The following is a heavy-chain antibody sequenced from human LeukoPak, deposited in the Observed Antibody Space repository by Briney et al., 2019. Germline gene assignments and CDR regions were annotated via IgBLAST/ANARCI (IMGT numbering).Heavy chain of an antibody. V-gene: IGHV4-39*01. CDR3: VKSGGYGLIDY. CDR2: IYYTGST. J-gene: IGHJ4*02. CDR1: GASISGSGYY. Sequence: PSETLSLTCAVSGASISGSGYYLGWIRQPPGKGLEWIGNIYYTGSTYYNASLQSRVTISIDMSKNQFSLRLSSVTAADTAMYYCVKSGGYGLIDYXXQGTLVTVXS. D-gene: IGHD6-19*01.